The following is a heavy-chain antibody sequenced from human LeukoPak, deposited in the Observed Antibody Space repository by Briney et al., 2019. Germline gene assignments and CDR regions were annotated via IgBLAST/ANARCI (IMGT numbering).Heavy chain of an antibody. D-gene: IGHD4-23*01. J-gene: IGHJ4*02. CDR1: GFSFSNYW. Sequence: PGGSLRLSCAASGFSFSNYWMHWVRQAPGKGPVWVSSINYDASSTNYADSVKGRFTISRDNAKNTLFLQMNSLRVEDTAVYYRAVYGGDPPAWGQGTLVTVSS. CDR2: INYDASST. V-gene: IGHV3-74*01. CDR3: AVYGGDPPA.